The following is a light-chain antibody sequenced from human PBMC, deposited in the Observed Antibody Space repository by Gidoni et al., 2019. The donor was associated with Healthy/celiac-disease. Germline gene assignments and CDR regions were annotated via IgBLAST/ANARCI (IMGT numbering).Light chain of an antibody. V-gene: IGKV1-9*01. CDR1: QDISSY. CDR2: DAS. J-gene: IGKJ4*01. Sequence: DIQLTQSPSFLSASVGDRVTVTCRASQDISSYLVWFQQKPGKAPKLLIYDASTLQSGVPSRFGGSGSGTEFTLTISSLKPEDFATYYCQQRTSFPLTFGGGTKVEIK. CDR3: QQRTSFPLT.